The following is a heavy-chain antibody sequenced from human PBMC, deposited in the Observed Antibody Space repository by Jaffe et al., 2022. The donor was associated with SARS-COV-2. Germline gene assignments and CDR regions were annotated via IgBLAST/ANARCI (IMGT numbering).Heavy chain of an antibody. CDR2: IYYSGST. Sequence: QVQLQESGPGLVKPSETLSLTCTVSGGSISSYYWSWIRQPPGKGLEWIGYIYYSGSTNYNPSLKSRVTISVDTSKNQFSLKLSSVTAADTAVYYCARTPIFGVVIMPYYFDYWGQGTLVTVSS. D-gene: IGHD3-3*01. V-gene: IGHV4-59*01. CDR1: GGSISSYY. J-gene: IGHJ4*02. CDR3: ARTPIFGVVIMPYYFDY.